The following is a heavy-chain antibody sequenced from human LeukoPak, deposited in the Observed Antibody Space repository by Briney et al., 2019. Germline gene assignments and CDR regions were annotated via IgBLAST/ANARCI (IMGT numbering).Heavy chain of an antibody. CDR1: GGSISSYY. Sequence: SESLSLTCTVSGGSISSYYWSWIRQPPGKGLEWIGYIYYSVSTNYNPSLKSRVTISVDTSKNQFSLKLSSVTAADTAVYYCARDRGYCSGGSCYTPIGYYYGMDVWGQGTTVTVSS. D-gene: IGHD2-15*01. V-gene: IGHV4-59*12. CDR3: ARDRGYCSGGSCYTPIGYYYGMDV. J-gene: IGHJ6*02. CDR2: IYYSVST.